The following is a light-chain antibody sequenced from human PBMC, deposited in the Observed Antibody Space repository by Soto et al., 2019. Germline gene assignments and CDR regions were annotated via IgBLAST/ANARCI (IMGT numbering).Light chain of an antibody. CDR2: DAS. CDR1: QSISSW. V-gene: IGKV1-5*01. CDR3: QEYKSYSWT. J-gene: IGKJ1*01. Sequence: DIQMTQSPSTLSAAVGDSVTITCRASQSISSWLAWYQQKPGKAPKLLIYDASSLESGVPSRVSGSGSGTEFTLTIDSLQPDDFATYYCQEYKSYSWTVGQGTKVDIK.